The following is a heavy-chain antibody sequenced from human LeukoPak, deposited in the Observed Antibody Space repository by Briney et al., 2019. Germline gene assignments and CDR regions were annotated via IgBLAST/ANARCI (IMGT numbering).Heavy chain of an antibody. CDR3: ARGLHTAMVPDAFDI. J-gene: IGHJ3*02. CDR1: GGTFSSYA. V-gene: IGHV1-69*05. D-gene: IGHD5-18*01. Sequence: GASVKVSCKASGGTFSSYAISWVRQAPGQGLEWMGGIIPIFGTANYAQKFQGRVTITTDESTSTAYMELSSLRSEDTAVYYCARGLHTAMVPDAFDIWGQGTMVTVSS. CDR2: IIPIFGTA.